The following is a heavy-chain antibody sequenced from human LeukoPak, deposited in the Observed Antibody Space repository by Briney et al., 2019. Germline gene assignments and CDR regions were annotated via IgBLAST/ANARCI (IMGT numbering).Heavy chain of an antibody. CDR1: GFTFSSYA. D-gene: IGHD1-26*01. CDR2: ISGSGGST. J-gene: IGHJ6*02. V-gene: IGHV3-23*01. CDR3: ASTWELLSPGDHIYGMDV. Sequence: PGGSLRLSCAAAGFTFSSYAMSWVRQAPGKGLEWVSAISGSGGSTYYADSVKGRFTISRDNSKNTLYLQMNSLRAEDTAVYYCASTWELLSPGDHIYGMDVWGQGTTVTVSS.